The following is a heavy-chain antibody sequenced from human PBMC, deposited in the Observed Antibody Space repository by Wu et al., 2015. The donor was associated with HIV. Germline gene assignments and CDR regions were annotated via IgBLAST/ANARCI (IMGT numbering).Heavy chain of an antibody. D-gene: IGHD6-13*01. CDR1: GGTFSSYA. CDR3: ARVGGSSREYYYYGMDV. V-gene: IGHV1-69*13. J-gene: IGHJ6*02. Sequence: QVQLVQSGAEVKKPGSSVKVSCKASGGTFSSYAISWVRQAPGQGLEWMGRIIPIFGTANYAQKFQGRVTITADESTSTAYMELSSLRSEDTAVYYCARVGGSSREYYYYGMDVWGQGDHGSPVSS. CDR2: IIPIFGTA.